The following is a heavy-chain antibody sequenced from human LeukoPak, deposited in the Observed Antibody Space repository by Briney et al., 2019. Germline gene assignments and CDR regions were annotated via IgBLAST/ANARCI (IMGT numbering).Heavy chain of an antibody. D-gene: IGHD6-13*01. Sequence: GGSLRLSCAASGFTFSDYYMSWIRQAPGKGLEWVSYISSSGSTIYYADSVKGRFTISRDNAKNSLYLQMNSLRAEDTALYYCAARGVAAAEMDVWGQGTTVTVSS. J-gene: IGHJ6*02. CDR1: GFTFSDYY. CDR3: AARGVAAAEMDV. CDR2: ISSSGSTI. V-gene: IGHV3-11*01.